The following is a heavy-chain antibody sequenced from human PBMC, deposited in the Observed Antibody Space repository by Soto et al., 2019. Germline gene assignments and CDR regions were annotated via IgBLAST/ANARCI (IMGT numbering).Heavy chain of an antibody. V-gene: IGHV3-33*01. CDR1: GFTFSSYG. Sequence: QVQLVESGGGVVQPGRSLRLSCAASGFTFSSYGMHWVRQAPGKGLEWVAVIWYDGSNKYYADSVKGRFTISRDNSKNTLYLQMNSLRAEDTAVYYCARDQGMGGSGSIFDYWGQGTLVTVSS. D-gene: IGHD3-10*01. CDR2: IWYDGSNK. CDR3: ARDQGMGGSGSIFDY. J-gene: IGHJ4*02.